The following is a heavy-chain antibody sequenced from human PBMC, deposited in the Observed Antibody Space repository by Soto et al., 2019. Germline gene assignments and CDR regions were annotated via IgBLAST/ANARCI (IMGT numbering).Heavy chain of an antibody. V-gene: IGHV3-66*01. J-gene: IGHJ6*02. D-gene: IGHD1-26*01. CDR3: ARDFVVGGPTINYYYGMDV. CDR2: IYSAGNT. CDR1: GFTVSSNY. Sequence: EVQLVESGGDLVQPGGSLRLSCAASGFTVSSNYMSWVRQAPGKGLEWISIIYSAGNTYYADSVKGRFNISRDNSKNTLYLQRNSLGAEDTAVYYCARDFVVGGPTINYYYGMDVWGQGTTVTVSS.